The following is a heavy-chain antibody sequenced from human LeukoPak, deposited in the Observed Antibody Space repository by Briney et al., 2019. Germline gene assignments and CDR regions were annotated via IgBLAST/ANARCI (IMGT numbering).Heavy chain of an antibody. D-gene: IGHD2/OR15-2a*01. CDR1: GFTFSNSW. J-gene: IGHJ4*02. V-gene: IGHV3-7*01. CDR2: IKEDGSVK. CDR3: ARDRAYSTYDY. Sequence: GGSLRLSCTASGFTFSNSWMTWVRQAPGKGLEWVADIKEDGSVKNYVEYVKGRFTISRDNAKNPLHLQMSSLRVEDTAVYYCARDRAYSTYDYWGQGTLVRVSS.